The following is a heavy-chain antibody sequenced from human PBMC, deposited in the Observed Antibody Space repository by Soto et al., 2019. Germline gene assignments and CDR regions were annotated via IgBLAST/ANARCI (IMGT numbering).Heavy chain of an antibody. CDR3: ARGLITIFGVVTKVFDP. V-gene: IGHV4-34*01. Sequence: KSSETLSLTCAVYGGSFSGYYWSWIRQPPGKGLEWIGEINHSGSTNYNPSLKSRVTISVDTSKNQFSLKLSSVTAADTAVYYCARGLITIFGVVTKVFDPWGQGTLVTVSS. D-gene: IGHD3-3*01. CDR1: GGSFSGYY. J-gene: IGHJ5*02. CDR2: INHSGST.